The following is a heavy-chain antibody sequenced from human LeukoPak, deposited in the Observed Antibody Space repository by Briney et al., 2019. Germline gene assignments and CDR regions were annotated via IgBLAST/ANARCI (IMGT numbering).Heavy chain of an antibody. CDR2: INHSGST. CDR1: GGSFSGYY. CDR3: ARLVRAQYYYGSGSFDY. J-gene: IGHJ4*02. V-gene: IGHV4-34*01. D-gene: IGHD3-10*01. Sequence: PSETLSLTCAVYGGSFSGYYWSWIRQPPGKGLEWIGEINHSGSTNYNPSLKSRVTISVDTSKNQFSLKLSSVTAADTAVYYCARLVRAQYYYGSGSFDYWGQGTLVTVSS.